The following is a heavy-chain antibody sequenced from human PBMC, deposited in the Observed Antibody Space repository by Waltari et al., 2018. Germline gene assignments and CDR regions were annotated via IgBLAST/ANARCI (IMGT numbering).Heavy chain of an antibody. D-gene: IGHD3-16*01. V-gene: IGHV3-48*03. Sequence: EVQLVESGGGLVQPGGSLRLSCAASGFTFSSYEMNWVRQAPGKGLEWVSYIRSSGITIYYADSVKGRFTISRDNAKNSLYLQMNSLRAEDTAVYYCAREGGDGDFDYWGQGTLVTVSS. J-gene: IGHJ4*02. CDR1: GFTFSSYE. CDR3: AREGGDGDFDY. CDR2: IRSSGITI.